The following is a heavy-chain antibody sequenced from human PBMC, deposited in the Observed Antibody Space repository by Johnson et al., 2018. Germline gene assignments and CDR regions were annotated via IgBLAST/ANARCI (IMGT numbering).Heavy chain of an antibody. J-gene: IGHJ1*01. CDR1: GFTLSGSA. D-gene: IGHD3-3*01. CDR2: ITMQPTGYGT. Sequence: VQLVESGGGLVQPGESLKVSCVGSGFTLSGSAMHWVRQAPGKGLEWVGRITMQPTGYGTLYAASLKGRFVISRDNSKNAGYLEMSSLKNEDTAVYYCTGLRGDFHYWGQGTLVTVSS. V-gene: IGHV3-73*01. CDR3: TGLRGDFHY.